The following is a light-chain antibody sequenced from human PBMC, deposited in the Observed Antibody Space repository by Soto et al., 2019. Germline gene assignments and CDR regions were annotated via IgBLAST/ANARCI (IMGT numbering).Light chain of an antibody. J-gene: IGKJ5*01. CDR2: GAS. Sequence: IGLTQSPGTLSLSPGERATLSCRASQSVSSSYLAWYQQKPGQAPRLLIYGASSRATGIPDRFSGSGSGTDFTLTISSLEPEDFAVYYCHQRSNWPLITFGQGTRLEI. V-gene: IGKV3D-20*02. CDR3: HQRSNWPLIT. CDR1: QSVSSSY.